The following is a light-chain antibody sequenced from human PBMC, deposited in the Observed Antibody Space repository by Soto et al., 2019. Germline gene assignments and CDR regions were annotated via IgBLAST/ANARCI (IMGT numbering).Light chain of an antibody. CDR2: GAT. Sequence: EIGMTQSPATLSVSTGERATLSCRASQSVSIHLAWYQQKPGQAPRLLIHGATTRATGIPARFSGSGSGTEFTLTISSLQSEDFAVYYCQQYNNWPRTFGQGTKVDI. J-gene: IGKJ1*01. CDR3: QQYNNWPRT. V-gene: IGKV3-15*01. CDR1: QSVSIH.